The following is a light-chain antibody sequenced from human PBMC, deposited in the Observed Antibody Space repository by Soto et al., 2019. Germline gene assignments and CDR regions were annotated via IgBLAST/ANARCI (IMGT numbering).Light chain of an antibody. CDR1: QSLLHSNGYNY. CDR3: QQANSFPHT. V-gene: IGKV2-28*01. CDR2: LGS. Sequence: DIVMTQSPLSLPVTPGEPASISCRSSQSLLHSNGYNYLDWYLQKPGQSPQLLIYLGSNRASGVPDRFSGSGSGTDFTLTISSLQPEDFATYYCQQANSFPHTFGGGTKVDIK. J-gene: IGKJ4*01.